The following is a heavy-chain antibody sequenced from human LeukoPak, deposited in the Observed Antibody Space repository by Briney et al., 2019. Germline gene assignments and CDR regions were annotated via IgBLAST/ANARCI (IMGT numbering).Heavy chain of an antibody. V-gene: IGHV3-23*01. CDR2: ISGSGGST. Sequence: PGGSLRLSCAASGFTFSSYAMSWVRQAPGKGLEWVSAISGSGGSTYYADSVKGRFTISRDNSKNTLYLQMNSLRAEDTAVYYCANIYDFHYYGMDVWGQGTLVTVSS. D-gene: IGHD2/OR15-2a*01. CDR3: ANIYDFHYYGMDV. CDR1: GFTFSSYA. J-gene: IGHJ6*02.